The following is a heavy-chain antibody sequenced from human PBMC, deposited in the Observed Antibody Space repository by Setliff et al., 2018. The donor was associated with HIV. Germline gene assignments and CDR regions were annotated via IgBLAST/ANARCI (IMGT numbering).Heavy chain of an antibody. J-gene: IGHJ6*03. CDR2: ISGSGGTT. V-gene: IGHV3-23*01. Sequence: PGGSLRLSCAASGFTLSTCALMWFRQAPGKGLEWFSVISGSGGTTYYSDSVKGRFTISRDISKNTVHLQMNSLNVDDAAVYYCARDQRTLPSSVWAMDVWGKGTTVTVSS. CDR1: GFTLSTCA. CDR3: ARDQRTLPSSVWAMDV. D-gene: IGHD3-16*01.